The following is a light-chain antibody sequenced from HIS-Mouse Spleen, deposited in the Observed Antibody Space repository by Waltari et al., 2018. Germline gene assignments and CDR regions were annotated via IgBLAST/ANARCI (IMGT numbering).Light chain of an antibody. CDR2: RNI. J-gene: IGLJ3*02. CDR3: AAWDDSLSGPV. Sequence: QSVLTQPPSASGTPGQRVTISCSGRCSNIGSNYVYWYQQLPGTAPKLLIYRNIQRPSGVPDRFSGSKSGTSASLAISGLRSEDEADYYCAAWDDSLSGPVFGGGTKLTVL. V-gene: IGLV1-47*01. CDR1: CSNIGSNY.